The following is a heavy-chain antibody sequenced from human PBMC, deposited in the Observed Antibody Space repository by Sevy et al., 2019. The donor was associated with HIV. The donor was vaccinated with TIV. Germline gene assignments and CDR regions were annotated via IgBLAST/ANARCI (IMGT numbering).Heavy chain of an antibody. CDR3: ATHYYDSSGYYPFDY. J-gene: IGHJ4*02. Sequence: GGSLRLSCAASGFTFSRYGMHWVRQAPGKGLEWVAVISYDGSIKYYAESVKGRFTISRDNSKNTLYLQMNSLRAEDTAVYYCATHYYDSSGYYPFDYWGQGTLVTVSS. D-gene: IGHD3-22*01. CDR1: GFTFSRYG. V-gene: IGHV3-30*03. CDR2: ISYDGSIK.